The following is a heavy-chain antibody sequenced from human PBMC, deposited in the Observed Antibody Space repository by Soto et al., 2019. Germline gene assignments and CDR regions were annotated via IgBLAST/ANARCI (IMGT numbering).Heavy chain of an antibody. V-gene: IGHV1-46*01. CDR1: GYTFTSYY. D-gene: IGHD3-22*01. CDR3: ARVFPYDSSGYYFSAFDY. Sequence: ASVKVSCKASGYTFTSYYMHWVRQAPGQGLEWMGIINPSGGSTSYAQKFRGRVTMTRDTSTSTVYMELSSLRSEDTAVYYCARVFPYDSSGYYFSAFDYWGQGTLVTVSS. CDR2: INPSGGST. J-gene: IGHJ4*02.